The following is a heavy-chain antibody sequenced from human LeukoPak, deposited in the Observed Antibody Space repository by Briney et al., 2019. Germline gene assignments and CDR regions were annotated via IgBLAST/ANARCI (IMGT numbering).Heavy chain of an antibody. V-gene: IGHV4-34*01. CDR3: ARINSTSSYDY. D-gene: IGHD6-6*01. Sequence: PETLSLTCAVSGGSFIGYHWNWIRQFPGKGLEWIAEINHRGGTNYNPSLKSRVTISVDTSKNQFSLKLSSVTAADTAVYYCARINSTSSYDYWGQGTLVTVSS. CDR2: INHRGGT. J-gene: IGHJ4*02. CDR1: GGSFIGYH.